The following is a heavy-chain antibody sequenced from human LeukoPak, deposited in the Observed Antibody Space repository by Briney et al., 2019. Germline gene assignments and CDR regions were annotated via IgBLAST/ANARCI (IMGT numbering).Heavy chain of an antibody. CDR1: GGSVSSGTYY. J-gene: IGHJ4*02. V-gene: IGHV4-61*01. CDR3: ARDRVRGNANPYFDY. CDR2: IYYSGST. Sequence: SETLSLTCTVSGGSVSSGTYYWSWIRQPPGKGLEWIGYIYYSGSTNYNPSLKSRVTISIDTSKNQFSLKLSSVTAADTAVYYCARDRVRGNANPYFDYWGRGTLVTVSS. D-gene: IGHD1-1*01.